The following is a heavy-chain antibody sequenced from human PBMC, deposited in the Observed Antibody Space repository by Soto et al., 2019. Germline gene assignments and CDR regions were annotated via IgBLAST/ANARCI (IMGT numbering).Heavy chain of an antibody. V-gene: IGHV4-31*03. CDR2: IYYSGST. CDR3: ARSSWDWFDP. Sequence: SETLSLTCTVSGGSISSGGYYWSWIRQHPGKGLEWIGYIYYSGSTYYNPSLKSRVTISVDTSKNQFSLKLSSVTAADTAVYYCARSSWDWFDPWGQGTLITVSS. J-gene: IGHJ5*02. D-gene: IGHD6-6*01. CDR1: GGSISSGGYY.